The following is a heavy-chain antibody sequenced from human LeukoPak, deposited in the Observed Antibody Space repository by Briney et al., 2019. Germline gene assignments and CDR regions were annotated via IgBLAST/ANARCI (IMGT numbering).Heavy chain of an antibody. V-gene: IGHV4-39*07. Sequence: SETLSLTCAVSRDSIRGSSSYWAWIRQPPGKGLEWIGSIYYSGSTYYNPSLKSRVTISVDTSKNQFSLKLSSVTAADTAVYYCATGGYCSGGSCLDLNYWGQGTLVTVSS. CDR2: IYYSGST. D-gene: IGHD2-15*01. CDR3: ATGGYCSGGSCLDLNY. CDR1: RDSIRGSSSY. J-gene: IGHJ4*02.